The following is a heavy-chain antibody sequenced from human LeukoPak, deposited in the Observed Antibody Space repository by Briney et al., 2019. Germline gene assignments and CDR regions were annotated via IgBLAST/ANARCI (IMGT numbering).Heavy chain of an antibody. D-gene: IGHD1-26*01. CDR3: AKDGFVGATAYFDY. CDR2: IKQDGSEK. J-gene: IGHJ4*02. CDR1: GFTFSSYW. Sequence: GGSLRLSCAASGFTFSSYWMSWVRQAPGKGLEWVANIKQDGSEKYYVDSVKGRFTISRDNAKNSLYLQMNSLRAEDTAVYYCAKDGFVGATAYFDYWGQGTLVTVSS. V-gene: IGHV3-7*01.